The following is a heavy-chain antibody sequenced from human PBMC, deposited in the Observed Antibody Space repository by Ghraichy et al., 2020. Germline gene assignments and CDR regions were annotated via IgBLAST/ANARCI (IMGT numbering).Heavy chain of an antibody. CDR2: INHSGST. Sequence: SETLSLTCAVYGGSFSGYYWSWIRQPPGKGLEWIGEINHSGSTNYNPSLKSRVTISVDTSKNQFSLKLSSVTAADTAVYYCARGGIAVAGEYYWGQGTLVTVSS. CDR1: GGSFSGYY. J-gene: IGHJ4*02. V-gene: IGHV4-34*01. D-gene: IGHD6-19*01. CDR3: ARGGIAVAGEYY.